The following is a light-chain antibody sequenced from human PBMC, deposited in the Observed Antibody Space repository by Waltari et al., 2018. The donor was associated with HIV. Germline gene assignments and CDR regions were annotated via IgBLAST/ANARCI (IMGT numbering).Light chain of an antibody. CDR2: END. Sequence: QSVLTQPPSISAAPGQRITIPCSGSISNIGTNSVSWYQQVPGTAPKLLIYENDKRPSGIPDRVSGSKSDTSATLGISGFRTGDEADYYCATWDSRLNSYVFGSGTTVIVL. V-gene: IGLV1-51*02. CDR3: ATWDSRLNSYV. J-gene: IGLJ1*01. CDR1: ISNIGTNS.